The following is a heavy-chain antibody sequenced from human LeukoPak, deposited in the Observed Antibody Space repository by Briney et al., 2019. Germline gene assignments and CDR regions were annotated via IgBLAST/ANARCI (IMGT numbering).Heavy chain of an antibody. J-gene: IGHJ3*02. CDR3: ARENVEMATISHAFDI. CDR1: GFTFSDYY. CDR2: ISSSGSTI. V-gene: IGHV3-11*04. Sequence: GGSLRLSCAASGFTFSDYYMSWIRQAPGKGLEWVSYISSSGSTIYYADSVKGRFTISRDSAKNSLYLQMNSLRAEDTAVYYCARENVEMATISHAFDIWGQGTMVTVSS. D-gene: IGHD5-24*01.